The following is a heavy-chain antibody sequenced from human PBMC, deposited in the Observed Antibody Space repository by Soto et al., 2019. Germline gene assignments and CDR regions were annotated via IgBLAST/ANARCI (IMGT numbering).Heavy chain of an antibody. CDR1: GGTFSTYA. V-gene: IGHV1-69*01. Sequence: QVQLVQSGAEVKKPGSSVKVSCKASGGTFSTYAISWVRQAPGHVLECMGGSIPIFGTAKYAQKFQGRVTITADESTSTAYMELSSLRSEDTAVYYCARVDCSSTSCYSHYYGMDVWGQGTTVTVSS. D-gene: IGHD2-2*01. CDR3: ARVDCSSTSCYSHYYGMDV. J-gene: IGHJ6*02. CDR2: SIPIFGTA.